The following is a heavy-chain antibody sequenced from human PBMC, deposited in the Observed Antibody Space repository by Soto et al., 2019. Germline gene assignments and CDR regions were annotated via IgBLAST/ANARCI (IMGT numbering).Heavy chain of an antibody. J-gene: IGHJ4*02. CDR2: IYWNDDK. V-gene: IGHV2-5*01. D-gene: IGHD3-16*01. CDR1: GFSLSARGVG. Sequence: QITLKESGPTLVKPTQTLTLTCTFSGFSLSARGVGVGWIRQPPGKALEWLALIYWNDDKRYSPSLQSRLTITKDASKTQVVFSMTNVDPADTATYYCAHSPWGAAPDYWGQGTLVTVSS. CDR3: AHSPWGAAPDY.